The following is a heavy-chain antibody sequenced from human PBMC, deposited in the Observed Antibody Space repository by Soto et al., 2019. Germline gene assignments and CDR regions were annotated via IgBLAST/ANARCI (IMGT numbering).Heavy chain of an antibody. CDR1: EFTFSNAW. Sequence: WGSLSPSCAASEFTFSNAWMSWVSQVPGKGMELVRFLKPQTDGGTTDYGEPVKGRFTISRDDSKNTLYLQMNSLKTEDTAVYYCTTGPFWGQGTKVTVSS. CDR3: TTGPF. J-gene: IGHJ4*02. CDR2: LKPQTDGGTT. V-gene: IGHV3-15*01.